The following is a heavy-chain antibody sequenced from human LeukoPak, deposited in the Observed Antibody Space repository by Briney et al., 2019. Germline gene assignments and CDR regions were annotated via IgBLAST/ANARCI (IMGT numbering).Heavy chain of an antibody. CDR2: IYTSGST. V-gene: IGHV4-4*09. CDR3: ARGGKATVVTM. CDR1: GGSISSYY. J-gene: IGHJ4*02. Sequence: SETLSLTCTVSGGSISSYYWSWIRQPPGKGLEWIGYIYTSGSTNYNPSLKSRVTISVDTSKNQFSLKLSSVTAADTAVYYCARGGKATVVTMWGQGILVTVSS. D-gene: IGHD4-23*01.